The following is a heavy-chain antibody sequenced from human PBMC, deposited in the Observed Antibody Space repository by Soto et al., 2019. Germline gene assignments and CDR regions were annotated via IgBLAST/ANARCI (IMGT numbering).Heavy chain of an antibody. V-gene: IGHV4-34*01. CDR1: GGSFSGYY. Sequence: SETLSLTCAVYGGSFSGYYWSWIRQPPGKGLEWIGEINHSGSTNYNPSLKSRVTISVDTSKNQFSLKLSSVTAADTAVYYCARGQFVGVVVAAPTPWFDPWGQGTLVTVSS. CDR3: ARGQFVGVVVAAPTPWFDP. CDR2: INHSGST. J-gene: IGHJ5*02. D-gene: IGHD2-15*01.